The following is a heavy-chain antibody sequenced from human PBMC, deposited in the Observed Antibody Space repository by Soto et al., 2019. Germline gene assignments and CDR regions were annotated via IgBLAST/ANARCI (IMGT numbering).Heavy chain of an antibody. CDR1: GFTFSSYA. D-gene: IGHD2-21*02. CDR2: ISGSGGST. V-gene: IGHV3-23*01. CDR3: AKAWRYCGGDCYGAAIDY. J-gene: IGHJ4*02. Sequence: GGSLRLSCAASGFTFSSYAMSWVRQAPGKGLEWVSAISGSGGSTYYADSVKGRFTISRDNSKNTLYLQMNSLRAEDTAVYYCAKAWRYCGGDCYGAAIDYWGQGTLVTVSS.